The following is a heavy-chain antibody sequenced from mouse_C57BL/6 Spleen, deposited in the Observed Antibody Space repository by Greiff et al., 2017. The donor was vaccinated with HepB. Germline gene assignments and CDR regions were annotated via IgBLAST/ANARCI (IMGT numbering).Heavy chain of an antibody. CDR1: GFTFSSYT. V-gene: IGHV5-9*01. Sequence: EVMLVESGGGLVKPGGSLKLSCAASGFTFSSYTMSWVRQTPEKRLEWVATISGGGGNTYYPDRVKGRFTISRDNAKNTLYLQMSSLRSEDTALYYCARHGDYYGSSPFAYWGQGTLVTVSA. D-gene: IGHD1-1*01. CDR3: ARHGDYYGSSPFAY. J-gene: IGHJ3*01. CDR2: ISGGGGNT.